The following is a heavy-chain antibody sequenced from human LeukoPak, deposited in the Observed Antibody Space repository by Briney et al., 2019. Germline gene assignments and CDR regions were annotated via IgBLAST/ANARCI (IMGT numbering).Heavy chain of an antibody. D-gene: IGHD4-17*01. CDR2: INHSGST. CDR1: GGSFSGYY. Sequence: SETLSLTCAVYGGSFSGYYWSWIRQPPGKGLEWIGEINHSGSTNYNPSLKSRVTISVDRSKNQFSLKLSSVTAADTAVYYCARDRGPWSTVTTDFDYWGQGTLVTVSS. CDR3: ARDRGPWSTVTTDFDY. J-gene: IGHJ4*02. V-gene: IGHV4-34*01.